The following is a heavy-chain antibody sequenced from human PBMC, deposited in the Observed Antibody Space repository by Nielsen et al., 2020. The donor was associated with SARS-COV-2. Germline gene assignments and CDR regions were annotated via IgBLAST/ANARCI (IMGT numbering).Heavy chain of an antibody. Sequence: ASVKVSCKASGYTFTSYGISWVRQAPGQGLEWMGWISAYNGNTNYAQKLQGRVTMTTDTSTSTAYMELRSLRSDDTAVYYCARERSWNQKVAFDYWGQGTLVTVSS. CDR3: ARERSWNQKVAFDY. CDR1: GYTFTSYG. V-gene: IGHV1-18*04. CDR2: ISAYNGNT. J-gene: IGHJ4*02. D-gene: IGHD1-1*01.